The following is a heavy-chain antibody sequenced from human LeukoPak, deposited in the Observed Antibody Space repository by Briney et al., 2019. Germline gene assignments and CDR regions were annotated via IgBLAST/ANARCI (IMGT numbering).Heavy chain of an antibody. CDR2: IYYTGST. CDR3: ARGVRGSTAAGTFDY. D-gene: IGHD6-13*01. J-gene: IGHJ4*02. V-gene: IGHV4-31*03. CDR1: GGSISSGGYY. Sequence: SQTLSLTCTVSGGSISSGGYYWSWIRQHPGKGLEWIGFIYYTGSTYYSPSLKSRVTISVDTSKNQFSLKLSSVTAADTAVYYCARGVRGSTAAGTFDYWGQGTLVTVSS.